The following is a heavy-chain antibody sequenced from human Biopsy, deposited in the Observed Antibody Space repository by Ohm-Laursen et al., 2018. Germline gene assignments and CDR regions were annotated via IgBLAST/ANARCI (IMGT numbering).Heavy chain of an antibody. J-gene: IGHJ5*02. CDR3: ARAVRYRLLSDP. D-gene: IGHD2/OR15-2a*01. V-gene: IGHV1-8*01. CDR1: GYTFTTYD. Sequence: SVKVSCKASGYTFTTYDITWVRQATGQGPEWMGWMNPISGNTGYAHKFRGRVTMTSDSSISTAYLEVRSLTFEDTAVYYCARAVRYRLLSDPWGQGTLVTVSS. CDR2: MNPISGNT.